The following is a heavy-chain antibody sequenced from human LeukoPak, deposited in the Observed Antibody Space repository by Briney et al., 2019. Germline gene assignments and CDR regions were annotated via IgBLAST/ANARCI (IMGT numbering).Heavy chain of an antibody. CDR2: ITPILNLA. J-gene: IGHJ4*02. CDR3: ARGIYGSGSYKDRFDY. V-gene: IGHV1-69*04. CDR1: GGTHSSYA. D-gene: IGHD3-10*01. Sequence: GSSVKVSCKASGGTHSSYAISWVRQAPGQGLEWMGRITPILNLAHYAQKFQGRVTITADKSTSTAYMELSSLRSEDTAVYYCARGIYGSGSYKDRFDYWGQGTLVTVSS.